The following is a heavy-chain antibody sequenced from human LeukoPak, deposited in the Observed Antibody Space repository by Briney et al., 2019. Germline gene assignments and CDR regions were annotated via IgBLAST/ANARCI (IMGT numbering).Heavy chain of an antibody. CDR3: ARVGCYDSSGYYPYYFDY. CDR1: GGSISSSSYY. V-gene: IGHV4-39*07. D-gene: IGHD3-22*01. CDR2: IYSSGST. J-gene: IGHJ4*02. Sequence: SETLSLTCTVSGGSISSSSYYWGWIRQPPGKGLEWIGSIYSSGSTYYTPSLKSRVTISVDTSKNQFSLKLSSVTAADTAVYYCARVGCYDSSGYYPYYFDYWGQGTLVTVSS.